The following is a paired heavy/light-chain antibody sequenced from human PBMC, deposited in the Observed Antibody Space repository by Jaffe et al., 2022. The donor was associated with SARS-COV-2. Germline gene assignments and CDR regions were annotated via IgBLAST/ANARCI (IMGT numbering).Light chain of an antibody. CDR2: DVT. J-gene: IGLJ1*01. CDR3: YSYAGSNTYV. V-gene: IGLV2-11*01. Sequence: QSALTQPRSVSGSPGQSVTISCTGTSSDVGGYNYVSWYQHHPGKAPELLIYDVTKRPSGVPDRFSGSKSGNTASLTISGLQAEDEADYYCYSYAGSNTYVFGTGTEVTVL. CDR1: SSDVGGYNY.
Heavy chain of an antibody. J-gene: IGHJ6*03. Sequence: QVQLQESGPGLVKPSETLSLTCTVSGASISSYYWNWIRQSPGKGLEWIGYTHYSGSTSSNPSLRSRVTISVDTSNNQLSLKLRSVTAADTAVYHCARYAATLEYYYYMDVWGRGTTVTVSS. CDR2: THYSGST. CDR1: GASISSYY. CDR3: ARYAATLEYYYYMDV. V-gene: IGHV4-59*01.